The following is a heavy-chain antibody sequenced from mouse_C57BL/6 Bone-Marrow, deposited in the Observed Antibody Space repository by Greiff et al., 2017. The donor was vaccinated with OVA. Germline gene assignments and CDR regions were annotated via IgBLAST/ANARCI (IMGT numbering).Heavy chain of an antibody. J-gene: IGHJ1*03. CDR1: GYTFTSYW. D-gene: IGHD1-1*01. CDR3: ARSPIYYYGTLGYIDV. Sequence: QVQLQQPGAELVKPGASVKMSCKASGYTFTSYWITWVKQRPGQGLEWIGDIYPGSGSTNYNEKFKSKATLTVDTSSSTAYMQLSSLTSEDSAVYACARSPIYYYGTLGYIDVWGTGTTVTVSS. V-gene: IGHV1-55*01. CDR2: IYPGSGST.